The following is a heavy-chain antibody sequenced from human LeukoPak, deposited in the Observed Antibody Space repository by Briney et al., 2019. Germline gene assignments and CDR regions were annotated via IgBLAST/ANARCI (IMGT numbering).Heavy chain of an antibody. Sequence: SETLSLTCAVSGGSISSYQWTWLRQTPEKGLEWIGNMYFGGGTDYNPSLMSRVSTSVDTSKNQFSLKLTSVTAADTAVYFCARHIVVLPAGRDYYGVDVWGQGTTVTVSS. J-gene: IGHJ6*02. V-gene: IGHV4-59*01. CDR3: ARHIVVLPAGRDYYGVDV. CDR2: MYFGGGT. CDR1: GGSISSYQ. D-gene: IGHD2-2*01.